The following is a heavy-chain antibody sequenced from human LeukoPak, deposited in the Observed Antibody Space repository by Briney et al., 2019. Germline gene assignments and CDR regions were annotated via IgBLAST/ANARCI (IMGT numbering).Heavy chain of an antibody. CDR2: IYSGGST. Sequence: GGSLRLSCAASGFTVSSNYMSWVRQAPGKGLEWVSVIYSGGSTYYADSVKGRFTISRDNSKNTLYLQMNSLRAEDTAVYYCARDGKDYYFDYWGQGTLVTVSS. V-gene: IGHV3-53*01. CDR1: GFTVSSNY. CDR3: ARDGKDYYFDY. D-gene: IGHD4-23*01. J-gene: IGHJ4*02.